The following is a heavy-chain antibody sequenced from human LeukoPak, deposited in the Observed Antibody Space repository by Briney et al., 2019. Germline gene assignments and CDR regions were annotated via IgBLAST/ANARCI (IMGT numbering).Heavy chain of an antibody. CDR1: GGSISSYY. CDR3: ARGVYIAAALYGY. D-gene: IGHD6-13*01. V-gene: IGHV4-59*01. J-gene: IGHJ4*02. Sequence: SETLSLTCTVSGGSISSYYWNWIRQPPGKGVEWIGYIYYSGTTNYNPSLKSRVTISVDTSKNQFSLKLSSVTAADTAVYYCARGVYIAAALYGYWGQGTLVTVSS. CDR2: IYYSGTT.